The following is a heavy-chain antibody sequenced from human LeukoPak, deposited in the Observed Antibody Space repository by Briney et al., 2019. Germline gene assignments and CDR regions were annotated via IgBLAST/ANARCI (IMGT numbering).Heavy chain of an antibody. CDR3: ARYQSGITSSFAY. Sequence: ASVKVPCKASGGTFSSYAISWVRQAPGQGLEWMGRIIPILGIANYAQKFQGRVTITADKSTSTAYMELSSLRSEDTAVYYCARYQSGITSSFAYWGQGTLVTVSS. CDR1: GGTFSSYA. V-gene: IGHV1-69*04. J-gene: IGHJ4*02. D-gene: IGHD6-13*01. CDR2: IIPILGIA.